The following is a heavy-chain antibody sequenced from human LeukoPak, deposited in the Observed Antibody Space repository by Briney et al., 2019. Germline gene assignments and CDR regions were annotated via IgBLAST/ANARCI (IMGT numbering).Heavy chain of an antibody. CDR3: ARYCSGGSCYPYYYYGMDV. J-gene: IGHJ6*02. CDR2: IYYSGST. D-gene: IGHD2-15*01. CDR1: GGSISSYY. V-gene: IGHV4-59*01. Sequence: SETLSLTCTVSGGSISSYYWNWIRQPPGKGLEWIGYIYYSGSTNYNPSLKSRVTISVDTSKNQFSLKLSSVTAADTAVYYCARYCSGGSCYPYYYYGMDVWGQGTTVTVSS.